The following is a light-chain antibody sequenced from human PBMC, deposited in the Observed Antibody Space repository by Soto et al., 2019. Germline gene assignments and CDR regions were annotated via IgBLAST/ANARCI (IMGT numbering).Light chain of an antibody. CDR1: QSISTY. V-gene: IGKV1-39*01. CDR2: AAS. J-gene: IGKJ5*01. Sequence: DIQMTQCPSSLSASVGDRVTITCRASQSISTYLNWYQQKPGRAPNLLIYAASSLQSAVPSRFSGSGSGTEFTLTISSLQPEDFATYYCQQSYSTPPITFGQGTRLEIK. CDR3: QQSYSTPPIT.